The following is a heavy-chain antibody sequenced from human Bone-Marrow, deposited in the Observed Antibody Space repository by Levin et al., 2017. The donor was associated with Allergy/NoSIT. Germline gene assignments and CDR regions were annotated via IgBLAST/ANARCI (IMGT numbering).Heavy chain of an antibody. J-gene: IGHJ3*02. CDR1: GFTFSDYY. CDR3: AREAMIVVVNTDAFDI. CDR2: ISSSGSTI. V-gene: IGHV3-11*01. D-gene: IGHD3-22*01. Sequence: GGSLRLSCAASGFTFSDYYMSWIRQAPGKGLEWVSYISSSGSTIYYADSVKGRFTISRDNAKNSLYLQMNSLRAEDTAVYYCAREAMIVVVNTDAFDIWGQGTMVTVSS.